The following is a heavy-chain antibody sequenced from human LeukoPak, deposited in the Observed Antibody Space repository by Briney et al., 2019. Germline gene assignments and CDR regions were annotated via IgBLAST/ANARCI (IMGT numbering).Heavy chain of an antibody. J-gene: IGHJ3*02. D-gene: IGHD2-2*01. Sequence: SGPASVKLTQTLSLTFTFPGVSLSTPEVRESSILQPPGKALQWLALIYCDLDKRYSPSLKHSLPTTKDTSKNQVVLRMTNMDPVDTATYYCTHRRGGIPDDFDIWGQGTMVTVSS. CDR1: GVSLSTPEVR. V-gene: IGHV2-5*08. CDR2: IYCDLDK. CDR3: THRRGGIPDDFDI.